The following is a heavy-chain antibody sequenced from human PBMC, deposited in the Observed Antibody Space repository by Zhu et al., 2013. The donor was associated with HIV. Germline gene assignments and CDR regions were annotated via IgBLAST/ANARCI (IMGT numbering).Heavy chain of an antibody. Sequence: QVQLVQSGAEVKKPGSSVKVSCKASGGTFSSYTISWVRQAPGQGLEWMGRIIPILGIANYAQKFQGRVTITADKSTSTAYMELSSLRSEDTAVYYCARGSGFLSVLGWVGSFDPWAEGTLVTVSS. V-gene: IGHV1-69*09. J-gene: IGHJ5*02. CDR1: GGTFSSYT. CDR2: IIPILGIA. CDR3: ARGSGFLSVLGWVGSFDP. D-gene: IGHD1-26*01.